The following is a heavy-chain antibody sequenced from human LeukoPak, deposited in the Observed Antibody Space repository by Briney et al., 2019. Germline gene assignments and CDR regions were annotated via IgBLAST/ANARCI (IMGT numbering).Heavy chain of an antibody. Sequence: GASVKVSCKASGGTFSSYAISWVRQAPGQGLEWMGRIIPILGIANYAQKFQGRVTITTDESTSTAYMELSSLRSEDTAVYYCARVLLSGGGYPYYYYYMDVWGKGTTVTVSS. V-gene: IGHV1-69*04. CDR1: GGTFSSYA. J-gene: IGHJ6*03. CDR2: IIPILGIA. D-gene: IGHD2-15*01. CDR3: ARVLLSGGGYPYYYYYMDV.